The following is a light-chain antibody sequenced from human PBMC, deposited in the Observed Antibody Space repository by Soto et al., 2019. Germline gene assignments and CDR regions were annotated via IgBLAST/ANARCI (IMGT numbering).Light chain of an antibody. J-gene: IGLJ1*01. V-gene: IGLV2-14*01. CDR2: DVY. Sequence: QSALTHPASVSGTPGQSITISCTATSSDVGGYNYVSWYQQYPDTAPKLIISDVYNRPSGISTRFSGSKSGHTASLTISGVQAEDEANYYCNSYRSSTSRSVLGTGTTV. CDR1: SSDVGGYNY. CDR3: NSYRSSTSRSV.